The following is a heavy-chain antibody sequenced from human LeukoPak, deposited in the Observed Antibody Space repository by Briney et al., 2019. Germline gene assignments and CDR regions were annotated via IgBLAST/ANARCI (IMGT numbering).Heavy chain of an antibody. CDR3: ASITPGY. Sequence: GGSLRLSCVASGFTFNKYLMHWVRQAAGKRLVWVSRINPDGSSTDYADSVKGRFTISRDNAKNTLYLQMNTLRAEDTALYFCASITPGYWGQGNLVTVSS. CDR1: GFTFNKYL. CDR2: INPDGSST. J-gene: IGHJ4*02. V-gene: IGHV3-74*01. D-gene: IGHD1-14*01.